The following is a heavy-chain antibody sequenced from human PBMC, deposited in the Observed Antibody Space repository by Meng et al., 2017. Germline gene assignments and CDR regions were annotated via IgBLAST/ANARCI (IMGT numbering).Heavy chain of an antibody. Sequence: LPQQSGPGLVQPSGALSPTCAVSGGSISSSNVWSWVRQPPGKGLGWIGEIYHSGSTNYNPSLKSRVTISVDKSKNQFSLKLSSVTAADTAVYYCARDVVGAIIIARGDYWGQGTLVTVSS. CDR1: GGSISSSNV. D-gene: IGHD1-26*01. CDR2: IYHSGST. V-gene: IGHV4-4*02. J-gene: IGHJ4*02. CDR3: ARDVVGAIIIARGDY.